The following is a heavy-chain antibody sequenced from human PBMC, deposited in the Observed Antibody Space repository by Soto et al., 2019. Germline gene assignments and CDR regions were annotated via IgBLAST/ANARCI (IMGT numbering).Heavy chain of an antibody. Sequence: SETLSLTCTVSGGSINNYYWSWIRQPPGKGLEWIGYIYYSGSTNYNPSLRSRVTISVDTSKNQFSLKVNSVTAADTAVYYCALYASGSYPATQFDYRAQRILVTGSS. D-gene: IGHD3-10*01. CDR1: GGSINNYY. V-gene: IGHV4-59*01. J-gene: IGHJ4*02. CDR2: IYYSGST. CDR3: ALYASGSYPATQFDY.